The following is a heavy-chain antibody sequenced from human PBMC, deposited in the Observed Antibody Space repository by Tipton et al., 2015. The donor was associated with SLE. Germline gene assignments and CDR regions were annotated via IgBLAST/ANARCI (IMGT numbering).Heavy chain of an antibody. V-gene: IGHV3-11*01. CDR3: ARTKRQNVVVIAFPQDAFDI. CDR1: GFTLSDYY. CDR2: ISSSGTAT. J-gene: IGHJ3*02. Sequence: SLRLSCAASGFTLSDYYITWIRQAPGKGLEWISYISSSGTATYYAESVKGRFTISRNDAKNSLSLQMNSLRAEDTAVYYCARTKRQNVVVIAFPQDAFDIWGQGTVVSVSS. D-gene: IGHD2-21*01.